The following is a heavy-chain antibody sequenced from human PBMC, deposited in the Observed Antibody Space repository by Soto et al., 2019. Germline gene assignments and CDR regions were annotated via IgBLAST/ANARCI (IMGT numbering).Heavy chain of an antibody. J-gene: IGHJ4*02. V-gene: IGHV4-39*01. CDR2: TYYSGVT. Sequence: PSETLSLTCTVSGDSISRSSYYWGWVRQPPGKGLEWIGSTYYSGVTYYNPSLKSRVSISVATSKKQFSLVLSSVTAADTALYFCARQATARYADYYFDYWGQGTLVTVSS. CDR1: GDSISRSSYY. D-gene: IGHD4-17*01. CDR3: ARQATARYADYYFDY.